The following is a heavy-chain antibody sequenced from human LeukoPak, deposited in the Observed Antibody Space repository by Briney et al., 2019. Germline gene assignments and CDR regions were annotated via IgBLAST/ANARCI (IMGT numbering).Heavy chain of an antibody. CDR1: GFTFSNYF. V-gene: IGHV3-74*03. J-gene: IGHJ5*02. Sequence: GGSLRLSCAASGFTFSNYFMHWVRQAPGKGLVWVSRINSDGTTTMYADSVKGRFTISRDNAKNTLYLQMNSLRDEDTAVYYCARRVDATRWFDPWGQGTLVAVPS. CDR3: ARRVDATRWFDP. D-gene: IGHD2-15*01. CDR2: INSDGTTT.